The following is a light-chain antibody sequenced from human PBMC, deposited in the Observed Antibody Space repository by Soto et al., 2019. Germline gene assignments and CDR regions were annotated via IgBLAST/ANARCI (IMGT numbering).Light chain of an antibody. CDR3: QQRSNWPPVT. J-gene: IGKJ4*01. CDR2: DAS. Sequence: EIVLTQSPATLSLSPGERSTLSFRSSQSINRHLAWYRQKPGQAPRLLIYDASNRATGIPARFSGSGSGTDFTLTISSLEPEDFGVYYCQQRSNWPPVTFGGGTKVDIK. V-gene: IGKV3-11*01. CDR1: QSINRH.